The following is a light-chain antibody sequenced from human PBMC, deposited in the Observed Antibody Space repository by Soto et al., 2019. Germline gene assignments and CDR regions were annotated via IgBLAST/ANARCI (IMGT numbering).Light chain of an antibody. V-gene: IGLV1-40*01. CDR1: SSNSGAGYD. Sequence: QSVLTQPPSVSGAPGQRVNISCTGSSSNSGAGYDVHWYQQLPGTAPKLLIYGNSNRPSGVPDRFSGSKSGTSASLAITGLQAEDEADYYCQSYDSSLSGLYVFGTGTKVTVL. CDR3: QSYDSSLSGLYV. J-gene: IGLJ1*01. CDR2: GNS.